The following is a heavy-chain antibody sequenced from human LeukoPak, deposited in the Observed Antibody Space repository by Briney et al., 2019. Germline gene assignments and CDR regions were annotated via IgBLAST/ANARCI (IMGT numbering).Heavy chain of an antibody. CDR2: IIPTFGTA. J-gene: IGHJ6*03. CDR1: GGTFSSYA. D-gene: IGHD2-21*02. Sequence: VASVKVSCKASGGTFSSYAISWVRQAPGQGLEWMGGIIPTFGTANYAQKFQGRVTITTDESTSTAYMELSSLRSEDTAVYYCARVGTASHYYYMDVWGKGTTVTVSS. V-gene: IGHV1-69*05. CDR3: ARVGTASHYYYMDV.